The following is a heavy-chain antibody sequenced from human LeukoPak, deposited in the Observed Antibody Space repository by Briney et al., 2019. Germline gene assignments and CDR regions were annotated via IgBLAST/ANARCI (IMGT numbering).Heavy chain of an antibody. CDR2: INHSGST. J-gene: IGHJ6*03. D-gene: IGHD5-24*01. CDR3: ARLMATIPNYYYYYMDV. Sequence: SETLSLTCAVYGGSFSGYYWSWIRQPPGKGLEWIGEINHSGSTNYNPSLKSRVTISVDTSKNQFSLKLSSVTAADTAVYYCARLMATIPNYYYYYMDVWGKGTTVTISS. CDR1: GGSFSGYY. V-gene: IGHV4-34*01.